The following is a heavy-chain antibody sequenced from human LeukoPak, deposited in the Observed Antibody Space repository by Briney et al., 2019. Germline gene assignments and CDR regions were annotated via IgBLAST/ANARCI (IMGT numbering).Heavy chain of an antibody. D-gene: IGHD4-23*01. CDR1: GFTFSNYA. V-gene: IGHV3-23*01. Sequence: GGSLRLSCATSGFTFSNYAMSWVRQAPGKGLEWVSGFSGGGGTTTYYADSVKGRFTISRDYAKNTLHLQMNSLRAEDTALYYCVKGQGKAVNWFDHWDQGTRVTVSS. CDR2: FSGGGGTTT. J-gene: IGHJ5*02. CDR3: VKGQGKAVNWFDH.